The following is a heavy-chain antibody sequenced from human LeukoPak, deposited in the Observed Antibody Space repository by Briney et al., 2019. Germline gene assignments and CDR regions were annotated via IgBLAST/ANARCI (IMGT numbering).Heavy chain of an antibody. Sequence: SETLSLTCAVYGGSFSGYYWSWIRQPPGKGLEWIGEINHSGSTNYNPSLKSRVTISVDRSKNQFSLKLSSVTAADTAVYYCARGGSGSYGDAFDIWGQGTMVTVSS. CDR2: INHSGST. V-gene: IGHV4-34*01. CDR3: ARGGSGSYGDAFDI. J-gene: IGHJ3*02. CDR1: GGSFSGYY. D-gene: IGHD1-26*01.